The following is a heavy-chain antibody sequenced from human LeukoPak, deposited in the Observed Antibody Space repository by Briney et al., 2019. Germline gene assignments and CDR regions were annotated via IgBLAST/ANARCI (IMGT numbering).Heavy chain of an antibody. V-gene: IGHV1-24*01. J-gene: IGHJ3*02. CDR2: FDPEDGET. D-gene: IGHD4-17*01. Sequence: GASVKVSCKASGGTFSSYAISWVRQAPGQGLEWMGGFDPEDGETIYAQKFQGRVTMTEDTSTDTAYMELSSLRSEDTAVYYCATSTPVTTYADDAFDIWGQGTMVTVSS. CDR3: ATSTPVTTYADDAFDI. CDR1: GGTFSSYA.